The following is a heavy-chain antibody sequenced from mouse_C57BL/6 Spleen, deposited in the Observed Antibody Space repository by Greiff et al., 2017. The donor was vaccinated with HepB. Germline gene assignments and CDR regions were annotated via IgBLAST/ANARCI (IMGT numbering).Heavy chain of an antibody. CDR1: GYTFTSYW. CDR2: INPSNGGT. J-gene: IGHJ3*01. D-gene: IGHD2-3*01. Sequence: QVQLQQSGTELVKPGASVKLSCKASGYTFTSYWMHWVKQRPGRGLEWIGNINPSNGGTNYNEKFKSKATLTVDKSSSTAYMQLSSLTSEDSAVYYCASYAGYYAWFAYWGQGTLVTVSA. V-gene: IGHV1-53*01. CDR3: ASYAGYYAWFAY.